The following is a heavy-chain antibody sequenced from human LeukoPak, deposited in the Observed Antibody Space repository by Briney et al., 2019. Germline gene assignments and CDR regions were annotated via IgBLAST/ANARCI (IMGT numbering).Heavy chain of an antibody. CDR3: ARGRHLYISAIFGVVRGIYFDY. Sequence: GASVKVSCKASGYTFTSYDINWVRQATGQGLEWMGWMNPNSGNTGYAQKFQGRVTITRNTSISTAYMELSSLRSEDTAVYYCARGRHLYISAIFGVVRGIYFDYWGQGTLVTVSS. CDR2: MNPNSGNT. J-gene: IGHJ4*02. D-gene: IGHD3-3*01. V-gene: IGHV1-8*01. CDR1: GYTFTSYD.